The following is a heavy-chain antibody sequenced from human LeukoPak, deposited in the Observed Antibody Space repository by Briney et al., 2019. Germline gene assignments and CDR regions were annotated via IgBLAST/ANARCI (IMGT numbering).Heavy chain of an antibody. Sequence: SETLSLTCTVSGGSISSSSYYWGWIRQPPGKGLEWIGSIYYSGSTYYNPSLKSRVTISVDTSKNQFSLKLSSVTAADTAVYYCARPHPGDWGQGTLVTVSS. CDR1: GGSISSSSYY. CDR2: IYYSGST. CDR3: ARPHPGD. J-gene: IGHJ4*02. V-gene: IGHV4-39*01. D-gene: IGHD1-26*01.